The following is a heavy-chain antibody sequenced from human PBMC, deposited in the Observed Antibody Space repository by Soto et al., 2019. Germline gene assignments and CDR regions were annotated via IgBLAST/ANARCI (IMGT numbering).Heavy chain of an antibody. J-gene: IGHJ5*01. Sequence: QVQLQQSGPGLVKPSQTLSLTRAISGDSVSSNSAAWNWIRQSPSRGLEWLVRTYYRSQWFNDYAVSVKSRITINPDTSKNQFSLQLNSVTPEDTAVYFCARDFSGYESGGGWFDSWGQGTLVTVSS. CDR2: TYYRSQWFN. D-gene: IGHD5-12*01. CDR3: ARDFSGYESGGGWFDS. V-gene: IGHV6-1*01. CDR1: GDSVSSNSAA.